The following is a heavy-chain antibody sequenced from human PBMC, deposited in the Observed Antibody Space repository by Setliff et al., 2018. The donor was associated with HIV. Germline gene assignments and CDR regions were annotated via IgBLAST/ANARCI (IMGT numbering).Heavy chain of an antibody. Sequence: PSETLSLTCTVSGYSSAGNLAWAWIRQHPKKGLEWIGSIWHAGNTLYNPSLKSRVTISVDTSKNQFSLKLSSVTAADTAVFYCARLTTTYYYDSSAYYHPVWGQGTLVTVSS. CDR1: GYSSAGNLA. D-gene: IGHD3-22*01. J-gene: IGHJ4*02. CDR3: ARLTTTYYYDSSAYYHPV. V-gene: IGHV4-38-2*02. CDR2: IWHAGNT.